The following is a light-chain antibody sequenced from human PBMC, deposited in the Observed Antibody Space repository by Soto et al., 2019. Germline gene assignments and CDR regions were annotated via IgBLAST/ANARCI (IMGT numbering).Light chain of an antibody. CDR3: QQYNKWPLT. CDR1: QSISTN. V-gene: IGKV3-15*01. CDR2: GAS. Sequence: EIVMTQSPATLSVSPGERASLTCRASQSISTNLAWYQQKPGQAPRLLIYGASTRATGIPARFSGSGSGTEFTLTISSPQSVDFAVYYCQQYNKWPLTFGPGTKVDIE. J-gene: IGKJ3*01.